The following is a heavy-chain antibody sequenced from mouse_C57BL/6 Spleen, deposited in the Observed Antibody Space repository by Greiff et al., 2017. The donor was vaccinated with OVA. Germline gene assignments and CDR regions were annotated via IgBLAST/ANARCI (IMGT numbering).Heavy chain of an antibody. J-gene: IGHJ2*01. Sequence: VQLQQSGAELVKPGASVKLSCTASGFNIKDYYMPWVKQRTEQGLEWIGRIDPEDGETKYAPKFQGKATITADTSSNTAYLQLSSLTSEDTAVYYCARRGDWAFDYWGQGTTLTVSS. CDR2: IDPEDGET. V-gene: IGHV14-2*01. D-gene: IGHD4-1*01. CDR3: ARRGDWAFDY. CDR1: GFNIKDYY.